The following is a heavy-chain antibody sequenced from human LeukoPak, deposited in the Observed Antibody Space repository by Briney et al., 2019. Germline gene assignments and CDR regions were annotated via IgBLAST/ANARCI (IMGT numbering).Heavy chain of an antibody. Sequence: GGSLRLSCAVSGFTFNTYAMHWVRQAPGKGLEWVAVISFDGTNTYYADSMKGRFTISRDNSKNTLYLQMHSLRAEDTAVYYCARVLRYCSGGNCYSGGLGYMDVWGKGTTVTISS. CDR2: ISFDGTNT. CDR1: GFTFNTYA. V-gene: IGHV3-30*03. CDR3: ARVLRYCSGGNCYSGGLGYMDV. D-gene: IGHD2-15*01. J-gene: IGHJ6*03.